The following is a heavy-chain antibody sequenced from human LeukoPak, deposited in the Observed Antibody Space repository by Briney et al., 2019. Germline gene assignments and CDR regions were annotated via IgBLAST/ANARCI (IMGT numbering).Heavy chain of an antibody. CDR3: ARASTTVPNLLDH. CDR2: IKGDGSST. D-gene: IGHD4-17*01. J-gene: IGHJ4*02. Sequence: GGSLRLSCAASGFTFSTYWMHWVRQAPGKGLVWVARIKGDGSSTIYADSVKGRFTFSRDNSKNTLYLQTSSLRVEDTAVYYCARASTTVPNLLDHWGRGTLVTVSS. CDR1: GFTFSTYW. V-gene: IGHV3-74*01.